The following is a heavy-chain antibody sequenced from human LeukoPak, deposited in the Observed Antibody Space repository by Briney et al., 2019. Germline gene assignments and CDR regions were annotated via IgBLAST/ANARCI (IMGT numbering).Heavy chain of an antibody. J-gene: IGHJ4*02. V-gene: IGHV4-59*01. D-gene: IGHD5-18*01. CDR2: IYYSGST. CDR1: GGSISSYY. Sequence: SETLSLTCTVSGGSISSYYWSWIRQPPGKGLEWSGYIYYSGSTNYNPSLKSRVTISVDTSKNQFSLKLSSVTAAVTAVYYCGSGFPTAPSFDYWGQGTLVTVSS. CDR3: GSGFPTAPSFDY.